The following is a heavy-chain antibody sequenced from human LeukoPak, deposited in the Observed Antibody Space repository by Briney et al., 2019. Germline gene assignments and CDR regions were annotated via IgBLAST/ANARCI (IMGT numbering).Heavy chain of an antibody. V-gene: IGHV3-21*01. CDR2: ISSSSTYK. D-gene: IGHD6-13*01. J-gene: IGHJ4*02. CDR3: AKTGSSSWGYFDY. CDR1: GFTFSNYR. Sequence: GGSLRLSCEASGFTFSNYRMNWVRQAPGKGLEWVSSISSSSTYKYYADSVTGRITISRDNAKNSLYLQMEGLRAEDTAVYYCAKTGSSSWGYFDYWGQGTLVTVSS.